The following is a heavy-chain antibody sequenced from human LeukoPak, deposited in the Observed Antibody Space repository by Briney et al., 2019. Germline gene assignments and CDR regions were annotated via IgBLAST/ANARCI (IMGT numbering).Heavy chain of an antibody. D-gene: IGHD6-19*01. V-gene: IGHV4-59*01. CDR1: GGSISSYY. CDR2: IYYSGST. CDR3: ADPGHSSGWYR. J-gene: IGHJ4*02. Sequence: SETLSPTCTVSGGSISSYYWSWIRQPPGKGLEWIGYIYYSGSTNYNPSLKSRVTISVDTSKNQFSLKLSSVTAADTAVYYCADPGHSSGWYRWGQGTLVTVSS.